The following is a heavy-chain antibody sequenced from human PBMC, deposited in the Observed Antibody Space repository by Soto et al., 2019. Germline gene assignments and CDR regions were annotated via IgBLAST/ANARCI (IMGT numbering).Heavy chain of an antibody. CDR2: IYDSGAA. CDR1: GGSVSTGSYY. CDR3: AIEDTSGSYYWLDP. D-gene: IGHD3-22*01. J-gene: IGHJ5*02. V-gene: IGHV4-61*01. Sequence: SETLSLTCTVSGGSVSTGSYYWSWIRQPPGKGLEWIGYIYDSGAATYNPSLKSRVTISVEKSTNQFSLKLSSVTAADTAIYYCAIEDTSGSYYWLDPRGQGTLGTGFS.